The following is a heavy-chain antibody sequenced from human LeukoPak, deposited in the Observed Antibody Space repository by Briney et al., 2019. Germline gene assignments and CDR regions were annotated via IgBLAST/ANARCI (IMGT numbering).Heavy chain of an antibody. J-gene: IGHJ3*02. V-gene: IGHV4-59*08. CDR2: SNYRGSA. CDR1: GGSLSSYY. D-gene: IGHD4-17*01. CDR3: ANHNYDDYVFDI. Sequence: PSQTLSLTCPVYGGSLSSYYFSWIRQSPGKGLDWIAYSNYRGSASYNPSFKSGVPMPLDPSKQFTLRLCSVTAADTAVYYCANHNYDDYVFDIWGQGTKVTVSS.